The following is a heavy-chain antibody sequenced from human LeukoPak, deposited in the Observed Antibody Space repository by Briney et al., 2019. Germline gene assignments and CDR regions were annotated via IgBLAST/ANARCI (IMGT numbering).Heavy chain of an antibody. CDR1: GFTFSSYC. CDR2: ISSSSNTI. J-gene: IGHJ4*02. Sequence: GGSLRLSCAASGFTFSSYCMNWVRQAPGKGLEWVSYISSSSNTIYYADSVKGRFTISRDNAKNSLFLQMNRLRDEDTSVYYCARAVTVVTRGGLVFDYWGQGTLVTVSS. D-gene: IGHD2-21*02. V-gene: IGHV3-48*02. CDR3: ARAVTVVTRGGLVFDY.